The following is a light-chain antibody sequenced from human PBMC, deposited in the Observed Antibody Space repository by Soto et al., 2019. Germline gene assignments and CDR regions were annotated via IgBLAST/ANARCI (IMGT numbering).Light chain of an antibody. CDR3: CSYAGSSLLYV. Sequence: QSVLTQPASVSGSPGQSITISCTGTSSDVGSYNLVPWYQQHPGKAPKLMIYEVSKRPSGVSNRFSGSKSGNTASLTISGLQAEDEADYYCCSYAGSSLLYVFGTGTKVTVL. J-gene: IGLJ1*01. CDR2: EVS. CDR1: SSDVGSYNL. V-gene: IGLV2-23*02.